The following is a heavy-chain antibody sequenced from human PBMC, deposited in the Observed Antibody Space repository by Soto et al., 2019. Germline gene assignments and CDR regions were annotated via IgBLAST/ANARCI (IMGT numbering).Heavy chain of an antibody. J-gene: IGHJ3*01. D-gene: IGHD3-16*01. CDR2: ISGSGGST. CDR3: AKDWSGGAFDV. Sequence: EVDLLESGGGLAQPGGSRRLSCAASGFSFSVFAMSWVRQAPGKGLEWVSRISGSGGSTYYADSVKGRFTISRDNCKNMLYLQMHSLRGEDTAVYYGAKDWSGGAFDVWGPGTMVIVSS. V-gene: IGHV3-23*01. CDR1: GFSFSVFA.